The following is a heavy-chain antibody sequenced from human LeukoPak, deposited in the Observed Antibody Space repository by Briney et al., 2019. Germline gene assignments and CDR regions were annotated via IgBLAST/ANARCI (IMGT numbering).Heavy chain of an antibody. V-gene: IGHV3-23*01. D-gene: IGHD4-23*01. CDR2: IGGSGGST. J-gene: IGHJ4*02. CDR3: AGCPRWAHFDY. CDR1: GFTFSSYA. Sequence: GGSLRLSCAASGFTFSSYAMSWVRQAPGKGLEWFSAIGGSGGSTYYADSVKGRFTISRDNSKNTLYLQMNSLRAEDTAVYYCAGCPRWAHFDYWGQGTLVTVSS.